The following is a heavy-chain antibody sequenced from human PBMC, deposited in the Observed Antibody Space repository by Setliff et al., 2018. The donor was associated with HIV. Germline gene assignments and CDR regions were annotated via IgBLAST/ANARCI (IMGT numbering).Heavy chain of an antibody. CDR1: DASISTSNFL. CDR3: GRLETGPATSAYGPFNS. Sequence: SETLSLTCTVSDASISTSNFLWGWIRQSPGKGLEWIGSSYYSSRTYYNPSLKNRVTVSADTSKNHLSLKLTSLTAADTAVYYCGRLETGPATSAYGPFNSWGQGKMGTVPQ. D-gene: IGHD4-17*01. CDR2: SYYSSRT. V-gene: IGHV4-39*02. J-gene: IGHJ4*02.